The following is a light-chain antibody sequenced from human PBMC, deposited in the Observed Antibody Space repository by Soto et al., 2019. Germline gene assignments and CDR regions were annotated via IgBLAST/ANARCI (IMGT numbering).Light chain of an antibody. V-gene: IGLV2-14*01. CDR3: SSYSISTAYL. CDR1: SSDVGGYDY. J-gene: IGLJ1*01. CDR2: EVS. Sequence: QSALTQPASVSGSPGQSITISCTGTSSDVGGYDYVSWYQLHPGQAPKLMVFEVSNRPSGVSYRFSGSKSGNTASLTISALQAEEEADYFCSSYSISTAYLFGTGTKLTVL.